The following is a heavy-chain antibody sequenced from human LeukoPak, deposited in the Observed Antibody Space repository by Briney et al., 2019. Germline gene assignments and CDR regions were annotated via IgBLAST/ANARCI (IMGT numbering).Heavy chain of an antibody. Sequence: SGTLSLTCTVSGGSISSYYWSWIRQPPGKGLEWIGYIYYSGSTNYNPSLKSRVTISVDTSKNQFSLKLSSVTAADTAVYYCARERIAAGSFDYWGQGTLVTVSS. CDR2: IYYSGST. D-gene: IGHD6-13*01. CDR3: ARERIAAGSFDY. J-gene: IGHJ4*02. CDR1: GGSISSYY. V-gene: IGHV4-59*01.